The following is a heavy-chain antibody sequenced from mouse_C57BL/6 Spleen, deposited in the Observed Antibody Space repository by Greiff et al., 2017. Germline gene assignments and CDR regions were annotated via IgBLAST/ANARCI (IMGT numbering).Heavy chain of an antibody. D-gene: IGHD4-1*01. CDR1: VYTFTSYW. J-gene: IGHJ4*01. Sequence: QVQLQQPGAELVRPGSSVKLSCKASVYTFTSYWMHWVKQRPIQGLEWIGNIDPSDSETHYNQKFKDKATLSVDKSSSTAYMQLSSLTSEDSAVYSCATGRDYAMDYWGQGTSVTVSS. CDR2: IDPSDSET. V-gene: IGHV1-52*01. CDR3: ATGRDYAMDY.